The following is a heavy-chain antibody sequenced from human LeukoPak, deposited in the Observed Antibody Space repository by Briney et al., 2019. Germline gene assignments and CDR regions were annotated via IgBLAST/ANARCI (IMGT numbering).Heavy chain of an antibody. D-gene: IGHD6-19*01. Sequence: GGSLRLSCTASGGTFHATTNHWGWQPQRPGLGWVSGISWDSNSIIYADSVKGRFTISRETAKNSLYLQMNGLRVEDTALYYCAKAVAAPGAFDFWGQGTVVTVSS. J-gene: IGHJ3*01. CDR1: GGTFHATT. CDR2: ISWDSNSI. V-gene: IGHV3-9*01. CDR3: AKAVAAPGAFDF.